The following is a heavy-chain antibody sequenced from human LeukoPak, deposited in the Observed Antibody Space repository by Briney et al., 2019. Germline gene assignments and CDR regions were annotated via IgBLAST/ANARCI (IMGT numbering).Heavy chain of an antibody. Sequence: PSETLSLTCAVYGGSFSGYYWSWIRQPPGKGLEWIGEINHSGSTNYNPSLKSRGTILVDTSKNQFSLKLSSVTAADTAVYYCARGHSPVTTKVSYFQHWGQGTLVTVSS. CDR2: INHSGST. CDR1: GGSFSGYY. D-gene: IGHD4-17*01. J-gene: IGHJ1*01. CDR3: ARGHSPVTTKVSYFQH. V-gene: IGHV4-34*01.